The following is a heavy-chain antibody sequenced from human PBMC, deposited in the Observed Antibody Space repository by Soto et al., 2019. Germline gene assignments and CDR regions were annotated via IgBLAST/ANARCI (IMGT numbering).Heavy chain of an antibody. CDR3: ARCVGYCSGGSCYFDY. Sequence: PSETLSLTCAVYGGSFSGYYWSWIRQPPGKGLEWIGEINHSGSTNYNPSLKGRVTISVDTSKNQFSLKLSSVTAADTAVYYCARCVGYCSGGSCYFDYWGQGTLVTGSS. J-gene: IGHJ4*02. V-gene: IGHV4-34*01. D-gene: IGHD2-15*01. CDR2: INHSGST. CDR1: GGSFSGYY.